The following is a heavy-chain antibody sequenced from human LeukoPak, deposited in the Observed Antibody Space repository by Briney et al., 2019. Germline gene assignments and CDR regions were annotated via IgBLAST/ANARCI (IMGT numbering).Heavy chain of an antibody. J-gene: IGHJ6*03. D-gene: IGHD6-6*01. V-gene: IGHV4-59*01. CDR1: GGSISTYY. CDR3: ARVPLAARGAVYFYYMDV. CDR2: IYYSGST. Sequence: KSSETLSLTCTVSGGSISTYYWSWIRQPPGKGLEWIGYIYYSGSTNYNPSLKSRVTISIDTSKNQFSLKLSSVTAADTAVYYCARVPLAARGAVYFYYMDVWGKGTTVTVSS.